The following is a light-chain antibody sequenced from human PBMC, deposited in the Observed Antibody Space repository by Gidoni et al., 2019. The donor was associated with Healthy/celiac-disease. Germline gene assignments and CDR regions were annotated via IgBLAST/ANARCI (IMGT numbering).Light chain of an antibody. J-gene: IGKJ2*01. V-gene: IGKV1-39*01. CDR2: AAS. CDR1: QSISSY. Sequence: DIQMTQSPSSLSASVGDRVTITCRASQSISSYLNWYQQKPGKAPKLLIYAASSLQGGVPSRFSGSGSGTDFTLTISSLQPEDFATYYCQQSYSISYTFXXXTKLEIK. CDR3: QQSYSISYT.